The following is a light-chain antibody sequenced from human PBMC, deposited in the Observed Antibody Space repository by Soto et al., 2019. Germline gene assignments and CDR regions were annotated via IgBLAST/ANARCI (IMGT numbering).Light chain of an antibody. CDR3: QQRYNWPPLT. Sequence: EVVLTQSPATLSLSPGERATLSCRASQNINIFLAWYQQKPGQAPSLLIYDTSNRATGIPARFSGSGSVTDFTLTITSLEPEDFAVYYCQQRYNWPPLTCGGGTKVEIK. CDR2: DTS. CDR1: QNINIF. V-gene: IGKV3-11*01. J-gene: IGKJ4*01.